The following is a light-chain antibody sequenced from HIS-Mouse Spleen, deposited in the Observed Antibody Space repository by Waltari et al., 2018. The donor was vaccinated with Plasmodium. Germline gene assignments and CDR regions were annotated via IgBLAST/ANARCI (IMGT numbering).Light chain of an antibody. CDR2: GAS. CDR1: QSVSSN. J-gene: IGKJ1*01. V-gene: IGKV3-15*01. CDR3: QQYNNWPPWT. Sequence: EIVMTQSPATLSVYPGERATLPCRARQSVSSNLAWYQQKPGQAPRLLIYGASTRATGIPARFSGSGSGTEFTLTISSMQSEDFAVYYCQQYNNWPPWTFGQGTKVEIK.